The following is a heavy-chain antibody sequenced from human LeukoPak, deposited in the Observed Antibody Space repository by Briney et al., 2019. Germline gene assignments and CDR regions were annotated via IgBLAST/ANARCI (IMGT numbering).Heavy chain of an antibody. D-gene: IGHD2-2*01. Sequence: GASVKVSCKASGVTFTSSAVQWVRQARGQRLEWIGWIVVGSGNTNYAQKFQERVTITRDISTSTAYMELSSLRSEDTAVYYCAAGWVTAATDAFDIWGQGTMVTVSS. V-gene: IGHV1-58*01. CDR3: AAGWVTAATDAFDI. CDR1: GVTFTSSA. CDR2: IVVGSGNT. J-gene: IGHJ3*02.